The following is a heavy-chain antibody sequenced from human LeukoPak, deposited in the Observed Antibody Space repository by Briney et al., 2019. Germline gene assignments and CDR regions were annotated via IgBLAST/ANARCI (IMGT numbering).Heavy chain of an antibody. Sequence: GGSLRLSCAASGFTFSSYAMHWVRQAPGKGLEWVAVISYDGSNKYYADSVKGRFTISRDNSKNTLYLQMNSLRAEDTAVYYCARGKGSSSPPWFDPWGQGTLVTVSS. V-gene: IGHV3-30-3*01. CDR1: GFTFSSYA. D-gene: IGHD6-13*01. J-gene: IGHJ5*02. CDR2: ISYDGSNK. CDR3: ARGKGSSSPPWFDP.